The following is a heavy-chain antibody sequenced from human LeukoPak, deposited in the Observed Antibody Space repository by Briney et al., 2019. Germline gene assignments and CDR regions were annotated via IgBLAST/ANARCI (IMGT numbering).Heavy chain of an antibody. CDR1: GGSFSGYY. J-gene: IGHJ4*02. Sequence: SETLCLTCAVYGGSFSGYYWSWIRQPPGKGLEWIGEINHSGSTNYNPSLKSRVTISVDTSKSQFSLKVRSVTAADTAVYYCARCFGSGCPNGVFDYWGQGTLVTVSS. D-gene: IGHD6-19*01. V-gene: IGHV4-34*01. CDR2: INHSGST. CDR3: ARCFGSGCPNGVFDY.